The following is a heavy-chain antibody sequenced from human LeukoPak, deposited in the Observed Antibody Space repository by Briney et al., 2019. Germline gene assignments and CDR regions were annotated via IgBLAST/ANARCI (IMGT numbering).Heavy chain of an antibody. CDR2: MGADSATT. Sequence: PGGSLRLSCAASGFNFGSYSMTWVRQAPGKGLEWVSVMGADSATTFYADSVKGRFTISRDNSKNTLYLQMNSLRAEDTAVYYCAKVGFGLIGVVSPTGAFDIWGQGTMVTVSS. D-gene: IGHD3-3*01. J-gene: IGHJ3*02. V-gene: IGHV3-23*01. CDR1: GFNFGSYS. CDR3: AKVGFGLIGVVSPTGAFDI.